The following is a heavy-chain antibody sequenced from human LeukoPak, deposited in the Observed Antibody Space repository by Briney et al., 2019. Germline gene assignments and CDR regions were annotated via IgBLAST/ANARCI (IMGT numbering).Heavy chain of an antibody. Sequence: ASVKVSCKASGYTITNNYMHWVRQAPGLGLEWMGVINPSGTGTSYAQKFQGRITMSRDTSTSTVYMELSSLRSEDTAFYYCATDHSMANTAWWFDPWGQGTLVTVSS. V-gene: IGHV1-46*01. J-gene: IGHJ5*02. CDR3: ATDHSMANTAWWFDP. CDR2: INPSGTGT. CDR1: GYTITNNY. D-gene: IGHD5-24*01.